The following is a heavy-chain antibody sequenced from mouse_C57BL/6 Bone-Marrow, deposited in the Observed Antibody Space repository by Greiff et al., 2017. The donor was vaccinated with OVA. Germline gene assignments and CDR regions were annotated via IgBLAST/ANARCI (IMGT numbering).Heavy chain of an antibody. Sequence: VKLMESGAELVRPGTSVKVSCKASGYAFTNYLIEWVKQRPGQGLEWIGVINPGSGGTNYNEKFKGKATLTADKSSSTAYMQLSSLTSEDSAVYFCARGDYSKSWFAYWGQGTLVTVSA. D-gene: IGHD2-5*01. J-gene: IGHJ3*01. CDR1: GYAFTNYL. V-gene: IGHV1-54*01. CDR3: ARGDYSKSWFAY. CDR2: INPGSGGT.